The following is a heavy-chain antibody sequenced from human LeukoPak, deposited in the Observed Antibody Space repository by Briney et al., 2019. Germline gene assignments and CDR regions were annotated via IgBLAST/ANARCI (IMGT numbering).Heavy chain of an antibody. D-gene: IGHD2-21*02. Sequence: GGSLRLSCAASGFSFSTYGMHWVRQAPGKGLQWVAIISTDGSHKHYADSVKGRLTISRDNSKNTLYLQMNSLGPEDTAVYYCARDLLFFSGYDDYWGQGTLVTVSS. J-gene: IGHJ4*02. V-gene: IGHV3-30*03. CDR2: ISTDGSHK. CDR3: ARDLLFFSGYDDY. CDR1: GFSFSTYG.